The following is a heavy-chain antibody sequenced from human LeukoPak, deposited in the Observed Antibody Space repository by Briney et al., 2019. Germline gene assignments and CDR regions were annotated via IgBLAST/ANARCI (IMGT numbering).Heavy chain of an antibody. CDR2: ISPYNGNK. J-gene: IGHJ4*02. CDR1: GYSFASYG. V-gene: IGHV1-18*01. CDR3: ARQYSSSWYSDY. Sequence: ASVKVSCKASGYSFASYGINWVRQAPGQGLEWMGWISPYNGNKIYAQKVQGRVTMTTDTSTNTAYMELRSLRSDDTAVYYCARQYSSSWYSDYWGQGTLVTVSS. D-gene: IGHD6-13*01.